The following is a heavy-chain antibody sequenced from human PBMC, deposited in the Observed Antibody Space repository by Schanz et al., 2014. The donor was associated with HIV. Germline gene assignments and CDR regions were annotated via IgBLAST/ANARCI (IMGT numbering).Heavy chain of an antibody. CDR1: GFTFNSYG. CDR3: ARALGRFRLYHLDY. Sequence: QVQLVESGGGVVQPGRSLRLSCAASGFTFNSYGMHWVRQVPARGLEWVAMIWYDGSNKFYADSVKGRFTISRDNSKNTLFLQMNSLRAEDTAVYYCARALGRFRLYHLDYWGQGTLVTVSS. CDR2: IWYDGSNK. J-gene: IGHJ4*02. D-gene: IGHD3-16*01. V-gene: IGHV3-33*01.